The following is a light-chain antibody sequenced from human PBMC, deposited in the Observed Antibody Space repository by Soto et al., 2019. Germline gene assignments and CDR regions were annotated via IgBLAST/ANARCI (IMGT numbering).Light chain of an antibody. CDR2: DVS. CDR3: SSYTGSSTSVT. V-gene: IGLV2-14*03. CDR1: SSDVGTYNY. Sequence: QSALTQPASVSGSPGQSITISCTGTSSDVGTYNYVSWYQQHPGKAPKVMIYDVSNRPSGVSNRFSGSKSGNTASLTISGLQAEDEADYYCSSYTGSSTSVTFGGGTKLTVL. J-gene: IGLJ2*01.